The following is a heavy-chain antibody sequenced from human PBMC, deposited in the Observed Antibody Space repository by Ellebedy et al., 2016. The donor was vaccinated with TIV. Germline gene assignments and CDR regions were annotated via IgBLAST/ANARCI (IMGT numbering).Heavy chain of an antibody. CDR2: ISPYNGNT. CDR3: ARNRVPTTIGYFQYYMDV. J-gene: IGHJ6*03. CDR1: GYTFTSYG. V-gene: IGHV1-18*01. Sequence: ASVKVSXKASGYTFTSYGISWVRQAPGQGLEWMGWISPYNGNTNYAQKFQGRVTMTTDTSTSTAYMELRSLRSDDTAVYHCARNRVPTTIGYFQYYMDVWGKGTTVTVSS. D-gene: IGHD2-2*02.